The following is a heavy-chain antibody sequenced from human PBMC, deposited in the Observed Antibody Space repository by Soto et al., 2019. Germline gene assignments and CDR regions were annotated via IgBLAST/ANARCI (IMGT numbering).Heavy chain of an antibody. Sequence: SETLSLTCAVYGGSFSGYHWSWIRQPPGKGLEWIGEINHSGSTNYNPSLKSRVTISVDTSKNQFSLKLSSVTAADTAVYYCAREENYDFWSGYYKGYFDYWGQGTLVTVSS. CDR3: AREENYDFWSGYYKGYFDY. D-gene: IGHD3-3*01. J-gene: IGHJ4*02. CDR1: GGSFSGYH. V-gene: IGHV4-34*01. CDR2: INHSGST.